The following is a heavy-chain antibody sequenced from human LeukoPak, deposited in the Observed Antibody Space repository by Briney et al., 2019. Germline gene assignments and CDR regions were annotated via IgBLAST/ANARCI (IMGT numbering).Heavy chain of an antibody. D-gene: IGHD4-17*01. CDR1: GFTFSSYS. J-gene: IGHJ4*02. V-gene: IGHV3-21*04. Sequence: GGSLRLSCVASGFTFSSYSMNWVRQAPGKGLEWVSSISSSSSYIYYADSVKGRFTISRDNAKNSLYLQMNSLRAEDTAVYYCAKVPDYGDYRGGYFDYWGQGTLVTVSS. CDR2: ISSSSSYI. CDR3: AKVPDYGDYRGGYFDY.